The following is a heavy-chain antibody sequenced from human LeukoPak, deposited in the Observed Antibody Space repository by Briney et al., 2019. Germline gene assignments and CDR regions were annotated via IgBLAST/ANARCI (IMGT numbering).Heavy chain of an antibody. CDR3: ARQPPTMIVVVTPDAFDI. CDR1: GYSFTSYW. V-gene: IGHV5-51*01. D-gene: IGHD3-22*01. Sequence: PGESLKTSRTGSGYSFTSYWNGLVRQMPGKGLELMGIIYPGDSDTRYSPFFQGQVTISADKSISTAYLQWSSLKASDTAMYYCARQPPTMIVVVTPDAFDIWGQGTIDTVFS. J-gene: IGHJ3*02. CDR2: IYPGDSDT.